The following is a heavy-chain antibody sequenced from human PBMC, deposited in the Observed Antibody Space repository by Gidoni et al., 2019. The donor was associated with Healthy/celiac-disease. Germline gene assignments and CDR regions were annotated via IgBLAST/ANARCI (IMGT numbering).Heavy chain of an antibody. Sequence: QVQLVESGGGVVQPGRSLRLSCAASGFTFSSYGMHWVRQAPGKGLEWVAVIWYDGSNKYYADSVKGRFTISRDNSKNTLYLQMNSLRAEDTAVYYCASEAAAEIIDYWGQGTLVTVSS. V-gene: IGHV3-33*01. CDR2: IWYDGSNK. CDR1: GFTFSSYG. D-gene: IGHD6-13*01. J-gene: IGHJ4*02. CDR3: ASEAAAEIIDY.